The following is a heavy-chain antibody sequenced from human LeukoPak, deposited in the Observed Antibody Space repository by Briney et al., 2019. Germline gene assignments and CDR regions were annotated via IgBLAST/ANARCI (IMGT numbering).Heavy chain of an antibody. Sequence: GGSLRLSCAASGFTVSSNYMSWVRQAPGKGLEWVSVIYSGGSTYYADSVKGRFTISRDNAKNSLYLQMNSLRDEDTALYYCARVWGSGSYFLGRLDYWGQGTLVTVSS. J-gene: IGHJ4*02. CDR3: ARVWGSGSYFLGRLDY. CDR2: IYSGGST. CDR1: GFTVSSNY. D-gene: IGHD3-10*01. V-gene: IGHV3-53*01.